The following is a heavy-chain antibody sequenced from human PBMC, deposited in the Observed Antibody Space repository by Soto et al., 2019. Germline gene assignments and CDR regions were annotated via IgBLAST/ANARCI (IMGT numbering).Heavy chain of an antibody. D-gene: IGHD1-7*01. CDR1: AFDFSNYN. CDR2: ISSRSNYI. Sequence: CGSLRLPCVRAAFDFSNYNMNWVRQAPGKGLVWVSSISSRSNYIYYTDSLQGRFTIYSDNTNNSVSLHFSSLRAEDPALYFFARDAGMWNFDMDIWGQGSRFTICS. V-gene: IGHV3-21*04. CDR3: ARDAGMWNFDMDI. J-gene: IGHJ6*02.